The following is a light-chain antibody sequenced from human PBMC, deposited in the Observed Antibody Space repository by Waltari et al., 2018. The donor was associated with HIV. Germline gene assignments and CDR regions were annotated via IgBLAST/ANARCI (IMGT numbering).Light chain of an antibody. CDR1: NIGGKL. Sequence: SYALTQPPSVSVAPGKTARITCGGDNIGGKLGHGYQKRPGQAPVLVICDDSDRPSGIPERFSGSNSGNTATLTISRVEGGDEADYYCQVWVDSRDVAVIFGGGTKLTVL. CDR3: QVWVDSRDVAVI. J-gene: IGLJ2*01. V-gene: IGLV3-21*04. CDR2: DDS.